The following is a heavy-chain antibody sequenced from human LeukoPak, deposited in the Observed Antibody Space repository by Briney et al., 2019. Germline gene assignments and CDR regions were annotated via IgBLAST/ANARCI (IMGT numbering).Heavy chain of an antibody. Sequence: PSETLSLTCTVSGGSISSHYWIWIRQPPGKGLEWIGYIFYSGSTNYNSSLKSRVTISIDRSKNEFSLELSSVTAADTAVYYCARDRVYYDAPGAFDIWGQGTMVTVSS. CDR3: ARDRVYYDAPGAFDI. CDR2: IFYSGST. CDR1: GGSISSHY. D-gene: IGHD3-22*01. J-gene: IGHJ3*02. V-gene: IGHV4-59*11.